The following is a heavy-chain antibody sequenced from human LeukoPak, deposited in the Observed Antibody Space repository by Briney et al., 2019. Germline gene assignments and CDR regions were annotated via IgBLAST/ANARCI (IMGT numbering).Heavy chain of an antibody. CDR1: GGSISSGGYY. CDR2: IYYSGST. CDR3: ARAPGSSSWTWGYFDY. Sequence: SQTLSLTCTVSGGSISSGGYYWSWIRQHPGKGLEWIGYIYYSGSTYYNPSLKSRVTISVDTSKNQFSLKLSSVTAADTAVYYCARAPGSSSWTWGYFDYWGQGTLVTVS. V-gene: IGHV4-31*03. J-gene: IGHJ4*02. D-gene: IGHD6-13*01.